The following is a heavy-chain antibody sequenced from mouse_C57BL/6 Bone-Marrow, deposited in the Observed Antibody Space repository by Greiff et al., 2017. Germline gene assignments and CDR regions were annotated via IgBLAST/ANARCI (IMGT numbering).Heavy chain of an antibody. Sequence: EVKLQESGGDLVKPGGSLKLSCAASGFTFSSYGMSWVRQTPDKRLEWVATISSGGSYTYYPDSVKGRFTISRDNAKNTLYLQMSSLKSEDTAMYYCAGYYYGRGDYWGQGTSVTVSS. CDR1: GFTFSSYG. CDR2: ISSGGSYT. V-gene: IGHV5-6*01. D-gene: IGHD1-1*01. J-gene: IGHJ4*01. CDR3: AGYYYGRGDY.